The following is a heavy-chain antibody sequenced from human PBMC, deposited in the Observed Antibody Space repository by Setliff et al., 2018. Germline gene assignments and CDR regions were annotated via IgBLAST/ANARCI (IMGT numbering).Heavy chain of an antibody. CDR1: GFTFSSYA. Sequence: GGSLRLSCAASGFTFSSYAMSWVRQAPGKGLEWVSAISGSGGSTYYADSVKGRFTIPRDNSKNTLYLQMNSLRAEDTAVYYCAKRDYYDSSGYLLPYMDVWGKGTTVTVSS. J-gene: IGHJ6*03. CDR3: AKRDYYDSSGYLLPYMDV. CDR2: ISGSGGST. D-gene: IGHD3-22*01. V-gene: IGHV3-23*01.